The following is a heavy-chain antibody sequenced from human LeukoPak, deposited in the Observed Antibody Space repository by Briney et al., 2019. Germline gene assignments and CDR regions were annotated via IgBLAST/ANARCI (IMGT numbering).Heavy chain of an antibody. CDR2: ISSSSSYT. V-gene: IGHV3-11*06. D-gene: IGHD3-9*01. CDR3: ARVKSASPTYYDILTDAFDI. CDR1: GFTFSDYY. J-gene: IGHJ3*02. Sequence: PGGSLRLSCAASGFTFSDYYMSWIRQAPRKGLEWVSYISSSSSYTNYADSVKGRFTISRDNAKNSLYLQMNSLRAEDTAVYYCARVKSASPTYYDILTDAFDIWGQGTMVTVSS.